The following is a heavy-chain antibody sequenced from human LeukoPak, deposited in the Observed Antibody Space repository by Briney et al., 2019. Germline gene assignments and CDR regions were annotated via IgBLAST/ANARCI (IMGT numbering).Heavy chain of an antibody. CDR3: ARATSGYDLN. CDR1: GGSISSGDYY. D-gene: IGHD5-12*01. Sequence: SETLSLTCTVSGGSISSGDYYWSWIRQPPGTGLEWIGYIYYSGSTYYNPSLKSRVTISVDTSKNQFSLKLSSVTAADTAVYYCARATSGYDLNWGQGTLVTVSS. V-gene: IGHV4-30-4*01. J-gene: IGHJ4*02. CDR2: IYYSGST.